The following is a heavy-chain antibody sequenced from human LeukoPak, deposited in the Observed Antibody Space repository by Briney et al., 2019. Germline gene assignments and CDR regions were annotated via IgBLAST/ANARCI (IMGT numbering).Heavy chain of an antibody. J-gene: IGHJ4*02. D-gene: IGHD5-18*01. CDR2: INSDGSSI. V-gene: IGHV3-74*01. CDR3: VRDKVLTAIVTGDFDY. Sequence: GGSLRLSCAASGFTFSSYWMHWVRQAPGKGLVWVSCINSDGSSISYADSVKGRFTISRDNAKNTLYLQMNSLRAEDTAVYYCVRDKVLTAIVTGDFDYWGQGTLVTVSS. CDR1: GFTFSSYW.